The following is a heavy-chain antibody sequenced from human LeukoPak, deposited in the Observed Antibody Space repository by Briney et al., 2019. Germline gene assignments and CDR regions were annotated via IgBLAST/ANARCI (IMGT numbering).Heavy chain of an antibody. CDR3: GLILVVQGAIDY. CDR1: GFTFSDHA. J-gene: IGHJ4*02. Sequence: AGGSLRLSCAAPGFTFSDHAVIWVRRAPGKGLEWVSGISASGGSAFYTDSVKGRFIIHRENSANTVYLQMDSLRVDDTAEYARGLILVVQGAIDYWGQGVLVTVSS. D-gene: IGHD2-2*02. CDR2: ISASGGSA. V-gene: IGHV3-23*01.